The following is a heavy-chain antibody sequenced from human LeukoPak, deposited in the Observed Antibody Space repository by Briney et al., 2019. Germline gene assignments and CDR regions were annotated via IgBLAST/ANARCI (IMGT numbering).Heavy chain of an antibody. J-gene: IGHJ5*02. CDR3: ARPVPSRLGWFDP. CDR1: GGSISSSSYY. Sequence: PSETLSLTCTVSGGSISSSSYYWGWIRQPPGKGLDWIGNIYHSGSTYYSPSLKSRVTISVDTSKNQFSLKLSSVTAADTAVYYCARPVPSRLGWFDPWGQGTLVTVSS. V-gene: IGHV4-39*01. CDR2: IYHSGST. D-gene: IGHD1-1*01.